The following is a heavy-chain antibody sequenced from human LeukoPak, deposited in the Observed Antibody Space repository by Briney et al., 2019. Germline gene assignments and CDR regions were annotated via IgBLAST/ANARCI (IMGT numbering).Heavy chain of an antibody. CDR2: INHSGST. CDR1: GGSFSGYY. D-gene: IGHD1-26*01. Sequence: SETLSLTCAVYGGSFSGYYWSWIRQPPGKGLEWIGEINHSGSTNYNPSLKSRVTISVDTSKNQFSLKLSSVTAADTAVYYCAREGRGGSKVDYWGQGTLVTVSS. V-gene: IGHV4-34*01. CDR3: AREGRGGSKVDY. J-gene: IGHJ4*02.